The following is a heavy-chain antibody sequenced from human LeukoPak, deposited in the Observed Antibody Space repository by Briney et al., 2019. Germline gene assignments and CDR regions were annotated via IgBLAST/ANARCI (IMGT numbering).Heavy chain of an antibody. CDR3: ARLPSSGWYYYNHGFDV. J-gene: IGHJ6*02. CDR1: GFTFDDYG. V-gene: IGHV3-20*04. D-gene: IGHD6-19*01. CDR2: IDWNGGST. Sequence: GGSLRLSCAASGFTFDDYGIGWVRHGPGKGLERVSGIDWNGGSTGYADSVKVRFTISRDNAKNSLYLQMNGLRAEDTALYYCARLPSSGWYYYNHGFDVWGQGTTVTVSS.